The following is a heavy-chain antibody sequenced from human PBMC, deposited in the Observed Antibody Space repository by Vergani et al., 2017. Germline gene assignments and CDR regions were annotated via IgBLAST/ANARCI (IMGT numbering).Heavy chain of an antibody. CDR2: INPNSGCT. CDR3: ARVTWELRGHWFDP. J-gene: IGHJ5*02. CDR1: GYTFTGYY. Sequence: QVQLVQSGAEVKKPGASVKVSCKASGYTFTGYYMHWVRQAPGQGLEWMGWINPNSGCTNYAQKFQGRVTMTRDTSISTAYMELSRLRSDDTAVYYCARVTWELRGHWFDPWGQGTLVTVSS. D-gene: IGHD1-26*01. V-gene: IGHV1-2*02.